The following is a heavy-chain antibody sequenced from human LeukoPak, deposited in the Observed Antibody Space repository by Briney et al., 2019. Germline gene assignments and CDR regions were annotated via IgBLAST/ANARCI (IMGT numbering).Heavy chain of an antibody. CDR3: ALAGDFYYMDA. CDR1: WFTVSSNY. CDR2: IYRGCNT. V-gene: IGHV3-53*01. D-gene: IGHD1-26*01. Sequence: PGGSLRLSCAASWFTVSSNYMSWVRQAPGKGLEWVSLIYRGCNTYYADSVKGRLTISRDNSKNTLYLQMNSLRVEDTAVYYCALAGDFYYMDAWGKGTTVTVSS. J-gene: IGHJ6*03.